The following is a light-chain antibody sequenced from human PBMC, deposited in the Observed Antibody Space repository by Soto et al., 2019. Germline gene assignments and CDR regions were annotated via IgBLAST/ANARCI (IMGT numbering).Light chain of an antibody. Sequence: SCRASQSVSSNLAWYQQKPGQAPRLLIYRASSRATGIPERFCCSGSGPDMTLTSGRVMPDDSDVHSWQQHGRLPETCGGGTKVDIK. CDR1: QSVSSN. V-gene: IGKV3-20*01. CDR2: RAS. J-gene: IGKJ4*02. CDR3: QQHGRLPET.